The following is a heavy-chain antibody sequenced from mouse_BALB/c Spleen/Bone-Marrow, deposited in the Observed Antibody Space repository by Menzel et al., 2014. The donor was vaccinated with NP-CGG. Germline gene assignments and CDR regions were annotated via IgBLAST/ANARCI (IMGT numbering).Heavy chain of an antibody. J-gene: IGHJ3*01. CDR3: ATYYRYDRRFAY. D-gene: IGHD2-14*01. CDR2: IDPADGNT. Sequence: EVKLVESGAELVKPGASVKLSCTASGFNIKDTYMHWVKQRPEQGLEWIGRIDPADGNTKYDPKFQGKATITADTSSNTAYLQLSSLTSEDTAVDHCATYYRYDRRFAYWGQGTLVTVSA. V-gene: IGHV14-3*02. CDR1: GFNIKDTY.